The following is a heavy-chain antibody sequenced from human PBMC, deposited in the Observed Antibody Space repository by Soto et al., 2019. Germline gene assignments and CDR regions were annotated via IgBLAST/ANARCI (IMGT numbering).Heavy chain of an antibody. CDR3: ARWGCSGSNCNLNQRSFDL. J-gene: IGHJ4*02. D-gene: IGHD1-26*01. Sequence: PGGSLRLSCAASGFLFNEYGMHWVRQAPGKGLEWVAVIWYDGSNKYYADSVRGRFTFSRDNSRNTMSLQMNSLRVEDTAMYYCARWGCSGSNCNLNQRSFDLWGQGTLVTVSS. CDR2: IWYDGSNK. V-gene: IGHV3-33*01. CDR1: GFLFNEYG.